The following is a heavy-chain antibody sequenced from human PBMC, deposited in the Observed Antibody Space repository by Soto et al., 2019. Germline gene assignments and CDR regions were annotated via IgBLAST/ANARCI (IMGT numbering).Heavy chain of an antibody. J-gene: IGHJ3*02. D-gene: IGHD1-26*01. CDR3: AKEGASSEDAFDI. CDR1: GFTLSGYG. V-gene: IGHV3-30*18. CDR2: MSHDESQK. Sequence: QVQLVESGGGVVQPGRSLRLSCAASGFTLSGYGVHWVRQAPGKGLEWVAGMSHDESQKWYADSVKGRFTISRDNSENTLYLQMNSLRGEDTAVYYCAKEGASSEDAFDIWGQGTMVTVSS.